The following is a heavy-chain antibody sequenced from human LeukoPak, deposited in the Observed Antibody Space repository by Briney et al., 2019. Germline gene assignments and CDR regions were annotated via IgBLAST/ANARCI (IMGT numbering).Heavy chain of an antibody. V-gene: IGHV4-59*01. J-gene: IGHJ4*02. Sequence: PSETLSLTCTVSGGSISSYYWSWIRQPPGKGLEWIGYIYYSGSTNYNPSLKSRVTISVDTSKNQFSLKLSSVTAADTAVYYCARDIDGGVDYWGQGTLVTVSS. D-gene: IGHD2-15*01. CDR3: ARDIDGGVDY. CDR1: GGSISSYY. CDR2: IYYSGST.